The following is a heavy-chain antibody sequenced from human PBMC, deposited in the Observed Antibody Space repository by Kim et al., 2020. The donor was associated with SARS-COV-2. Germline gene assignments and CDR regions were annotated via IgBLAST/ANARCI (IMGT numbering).Heavy chain of an antibody. CDR1: GLNFGDYA. CDR2: IRSKRYGETT. D-gene: IGHD3-22*01. Sequence: GGSLRLSCTTSGLNFGDYAMSWFRQAPGKGLEWVAFIRSKRYGETTEYAASVKGRFTISRDDSKRIAYLQMNGLKTEDTAVYYCTSGPYCYDSAAYYNDYWGQGTLVTVSS. J-gene: IGHJ4*02. CDR3: TSGPYCYDSAAYYNDY. V-gene: IGHV3-49*03.